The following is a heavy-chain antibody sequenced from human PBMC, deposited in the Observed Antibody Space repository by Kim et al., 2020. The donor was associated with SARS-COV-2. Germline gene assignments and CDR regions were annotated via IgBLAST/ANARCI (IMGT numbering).Heavy chain of an antibody. J-gene: IGHJ4*02. CDR1: GDSFNTHA. CDR3: ARARGCSGGKCYFADF. V-gene: IGHV1-69*13. D-gene: IGHD2-15*01. CDR2: IIPTFGTT. Sequence: SSVKVSCKASGDSFNTHAFTWVRQAPGQGLEWMGGIIPTFGTTNYAQKFQSRVTITADDSSSTVFMELSSLRSDDTAMYYCARARGCSGGKCYFADFWGQGTLVTVSS.